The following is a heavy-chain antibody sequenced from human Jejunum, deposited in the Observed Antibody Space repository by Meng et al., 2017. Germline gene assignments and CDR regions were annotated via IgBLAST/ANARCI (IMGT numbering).Heavy chain of an antibody. CDR1: GVSVNTPNW. CDR2: IYHTGST. V-gene: IGHV4-4*02. J-gene: IGHJ5*02. Sequence: VQLPESGPGLVKPSGTLSLTGDVSGVSVNTPNWWSWVRHSPGKGLEWIGEIYHTGSTNYNPSLKSRVSVSMDGSKNQFSLKLTSVTAADTAVYFCARVREVPLGTGDWFDPWGQGTLVTVSS. D-gene: IGHD1/OR15-1a*01. CDR3: ARVREVPLGTGDWFDP.